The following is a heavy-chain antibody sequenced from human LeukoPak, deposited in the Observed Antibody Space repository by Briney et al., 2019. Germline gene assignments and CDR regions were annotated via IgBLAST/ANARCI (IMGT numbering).Heavy chain of an antibody. CDR3: ARAASSGWYVTHYYYYYYYMDV. CDR2: INHSGGT. Sequence: PSETLSLTCAVYGGSFSGYYWSWIRQPPGKGLEWIGQINHSGGTNYNPSLKSRVTVSVDTSKNQFSLKLSSVTAADTAVYYCARAASSGWYVTHYYYYYYYMDVWGKGTTVTVSS. J-gene: IGHJ6*03. D-gene: IGHD6-19*01. CDR1: GGSFSGYY. V-gene: IGHV4-34*01.